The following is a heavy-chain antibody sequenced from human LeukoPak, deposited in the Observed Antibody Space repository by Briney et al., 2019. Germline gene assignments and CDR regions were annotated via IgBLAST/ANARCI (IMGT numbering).Heavy chain of an antibody. J-gene: IGHJ6*03. CDR3: ARQALGYRSSTSCRGDYYYYMDV. V-gene: IGHV5-51*01. Sequence: GESLKISCKGSGYSFTSYWIGWVRQRPGKGLGWMGIIYPGDSDTRYSPSFQGQVTISADKSISTAYLQWSSLKASDTAMYYCARQALGYRSSTSCRGDYYYYMDVWGKGSTVTVSS. CDR1: GYSFTSYW. D-gene: IGHD2-2*01. CDR2: IYPGDSDT.